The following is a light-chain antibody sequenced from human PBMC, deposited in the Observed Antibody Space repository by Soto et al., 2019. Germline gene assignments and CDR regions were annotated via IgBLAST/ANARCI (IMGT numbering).Light chain of an antibody. V-gene: IGKV1-5*03. CDR1: QSISSW. CDR2: KAS. J-gene: IGKJ2*01. CDR3: QQYNIYYT. Sequence: DIQMTQSPSTLSASVGDRVTITCRVSQSISSWLAWYQRKPGKAPKLLIYKASSLESGVPSRFSGSGSGTEFTLTISSLQPDDFATYYCQQYNIYYTFGQGTKLEIK.